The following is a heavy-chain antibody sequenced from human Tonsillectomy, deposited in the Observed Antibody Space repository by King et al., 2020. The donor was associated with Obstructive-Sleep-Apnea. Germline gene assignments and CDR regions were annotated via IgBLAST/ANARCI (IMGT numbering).Heavy chain of an antibody. Sequence: VQLVESGGGVVQPGRSLRLSCAASGFTFSSYGMHWCRQDPGKGLEWVAVISYDGSNKDYADSVKGRFTISRDNSKNTLYLQMNSLRAEDTAVYYCAKGRSSGGGWYFDLWGRGTLVTVSS. CDR3: AKGRSSGGGWYFDL. D-gene: IGHD6-19*01. CDR2: ISYDGSNK. CDR1: GFTFSSYG. J-gene: IGHJ2*01. V-gene: IGHV3-30*18.